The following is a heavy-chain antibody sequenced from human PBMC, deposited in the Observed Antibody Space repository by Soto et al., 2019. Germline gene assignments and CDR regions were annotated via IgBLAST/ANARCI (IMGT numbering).Heavy chain of an antibody. CDR1: GYSFTSYW. J-gene: IGHJ3*02. D-gene: IGHD5-12*01. CDR2: IYPGDSDT. Sequence: GASLKISCQGSGYSFTSYWIGWVRQMPGKGLEWMGIIYPGDSDTRYSPSFQGQVTISADKSISTAYLQWSSLKASDTTMYYCARHGLQSTKSAFDIWGQGTMVTVSS. V-gene: IGHV5-51*01. CDR3: ARHGLQSTKSAFDI.